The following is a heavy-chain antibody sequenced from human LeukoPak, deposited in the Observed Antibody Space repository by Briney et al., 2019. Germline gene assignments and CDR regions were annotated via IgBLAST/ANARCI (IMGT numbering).Heavy chain of an antibody. CDR1: GFTFSDYG. D-gene: IGHD3-22*01. V-gene: IGHV3-30*03. Sequence: GGSLRLSCAASGFTFSDYGMHWVRQAPGKGLEWVAVISYDGSTKYYADSVKGRFTISRDNSKNTLYLQMNSLRVEDTALYYCARDSDHYDSSGYFLGIMEGPYWGQGTLVTVSS. CDR3: ARDSDHYDSSGYFLGIMEGPY. CDR2: ISYDGSTK. J-gene: IGHJ4*02.